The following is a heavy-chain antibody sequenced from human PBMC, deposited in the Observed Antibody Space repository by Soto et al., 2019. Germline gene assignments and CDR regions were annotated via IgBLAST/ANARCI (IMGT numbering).Heavy chain of an antibody. Sequence: GGSLRLSCAASGFTFSSYAMHWVRQAPGKGLEWVAVISYDGSNKYYADSVKGGFTISRDNSKNTLYLQMNSLRAEDTAVYYCARDRFPAPMYYFDYWGQGTLVTVSS. V-gene: IGHV3-30-3*01. D-gene: IGHD2-2*01. J-gene: IGHJ4*02. CDR3: ARDRFPAPMYYFDY. CDR1: GFTFSSYA. CDR2: ISYDGSNK.